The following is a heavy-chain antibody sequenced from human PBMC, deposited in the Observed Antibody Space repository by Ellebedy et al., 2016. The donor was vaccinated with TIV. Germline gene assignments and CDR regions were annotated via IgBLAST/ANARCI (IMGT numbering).Heavy chain of an antibody. CDR2: IVPIGGST. Sequence: ASVTVSCXASGYTFTNYYIHWLRQAPGQGLEWMGIIVPIGGSTNFAPKFQDRVTMTRDTSTSTVYMELSSLRSEDTAVFYCARELPTAYYLDYWGQGTLVTVSS. V-gene: IGHV1-46*01. J-gene: IGHJ4*02. CDR3: ARELPTAYYLDY. CDR1: GYTFTNYY.